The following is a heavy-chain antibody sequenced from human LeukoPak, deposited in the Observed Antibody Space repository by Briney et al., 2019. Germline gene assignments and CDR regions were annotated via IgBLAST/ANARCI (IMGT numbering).Heavy chain of an antibody. V-gene: IGHV3-7*01. CDR2: IKEDGSET. CDR3: AKSLDY. Sequence: TGGSLRLSCVASGFTFSRSWMDWVRQAPGKGLEWVANIKEDGSETYYVDSAKGRFTVSRDNAKNPLYLQMDSLRVEDTAIYYCAKSLDYWGQGTPVTVSS. J-gene: IGHJ4*02. CDR1: GFTFSRSW.